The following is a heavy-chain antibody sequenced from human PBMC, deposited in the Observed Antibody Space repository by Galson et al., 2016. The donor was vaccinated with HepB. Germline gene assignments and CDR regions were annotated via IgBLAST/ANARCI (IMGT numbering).Heavy chain of an antibody. CDR2: IDSGGGGRT. CDR1: GFTFSSYP. D-gene: IGHD3-10*01. CDR3: AKGGFRLLDT. V-gene: IGHV3-23*01. J-gene: IGHJ5*02. Sequence: SLRLSCAASGFTFSSYPMPWVRQAPGRGLGWVSSIDSGGGGRTYYADSVKGRFIISRDNSKTALYLRMNSLRAEDTAVYYCAKGGFRLLDTWGQGTLVTVSS.